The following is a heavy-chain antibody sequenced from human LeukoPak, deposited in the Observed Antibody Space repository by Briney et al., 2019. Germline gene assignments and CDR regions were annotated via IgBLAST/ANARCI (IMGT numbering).Heavy chain of an antibody. D-gene: IGHD3-22*01. V-gene: IGHV3-30-3*01. J-gene: IGHJ4*02. CDR3: ARGPYYI. Sequence: GGSLRLSCAASGFTFSSYAMSWVRQAPGKGLEWVAVISYDGSNKYYADSVKGRFTISRDNSKNTLYLQMNSLRAEDTAVYYCARGPYYIWGQGTLVTVSS. CDR1: GFTFSSYA. CDR2: ISYDGSNK.